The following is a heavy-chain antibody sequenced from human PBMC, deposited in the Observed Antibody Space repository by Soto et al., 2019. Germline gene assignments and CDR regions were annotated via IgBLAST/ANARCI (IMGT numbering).Heavy chain of an antibody. J-gene: IGHJ4*02. Sequence: QLQLQESGPGLVKPSETLSLTCTVSGGSISSSSYYWGWIRQPPGKGLEWIGSIYYSGSTYYNPSLTSRATKSVDTSTNQFSLRRSSVTAADAAVYSCARLGYGSWGQGTLVTVSS. D-gene: IGHD2-15*01. CDR1: GGSISSSSYY. V-gene: IGHV4-39*01. CDR3: ARLGYGS. CDR2: IYYSGST.